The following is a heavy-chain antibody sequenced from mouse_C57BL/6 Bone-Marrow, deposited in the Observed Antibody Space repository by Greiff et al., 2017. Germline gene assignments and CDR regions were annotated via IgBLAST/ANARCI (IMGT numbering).Heavy chain of an antibody. CDR1: GYTFTDYY. CDR2: INPYNGGT. V-gene: IGHV1-19*01. CDR3: ARSEDYGYAMDY. Sequence: EVQLQQSGPVLVKPGASVKMSCKASGYTFTDYYMNWVKQSHGKSLEWIGVINPYNGGTSYNQKFKGKATLTVDKSSSTAYMELNSLTSEDSVVYYCARSEDYGYAMDYWGQGTSVTVSS. D-gene: IGHD2-4*01. J-gene: IGHJ4*01.